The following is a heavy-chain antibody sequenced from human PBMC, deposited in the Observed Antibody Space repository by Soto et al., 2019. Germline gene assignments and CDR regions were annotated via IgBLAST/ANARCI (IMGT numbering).Heavy chain of an antibody. CDR3: ARASGYYLPDY. CDR2: INAGNGNT. D-gene: IGHD5-12*01. V-gene: IGHV1-3*05. Sequence: QVQLVQSGAEEKKPGASVKVSCKASGYTFTNYPMHWVRQAPGQRLEWMGWINAGNGNTKYSQKFQGRVTITRDTSASTAYMELSSLRSEDTAVYYCARASGYYLPDYWGQATLVTVSS. CDR1: GYTFTNYP. J-gene: IGHJ4*02.